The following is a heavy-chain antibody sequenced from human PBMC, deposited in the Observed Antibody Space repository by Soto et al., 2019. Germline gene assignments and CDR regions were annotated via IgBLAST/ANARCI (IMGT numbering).Heavy chain of an antibody. CDR1: GSTFSSFT. Sequence: PGGSLRLSCEASGSTFSSFTMNWVRQAPGKGLEWVSTISSNSAYIYYTDALRGRFTISRDNAKNSLHLQMNSLRAEDTAVYYCTRDASRDSSARGWFDPWGPGTLVTVSS. V-gene: IGHV3-21*01. CDR3: TRDASRDSSARGWFDP. CDR2: ISSNSAYI. J-gene: IGHJ5*02. D-gene: IGHD6-13*01.